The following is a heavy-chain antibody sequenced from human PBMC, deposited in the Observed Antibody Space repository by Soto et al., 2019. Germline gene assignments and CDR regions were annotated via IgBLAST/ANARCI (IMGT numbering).Heavy chain of an antibody. V-gene: IGHV3-21*01. Sequence: EVQLVESGGGRVKPGWSLRLSCAASGFTFSSYSMNWVRKAPGKGLEWVSSISSSSSYIYYADSVKGRFTISRANSKNSLYLQRNSLRAEDTAGSYCARGADTEVGDAFDIVGQGTMVIFSS. J-gene: IGHJ3*02. CDR2: ISSSSSYI. CDR3: ARGADTEVGDAFDI. D-gene: IGHD1-26*01. CDR1: GFTFSSYS.